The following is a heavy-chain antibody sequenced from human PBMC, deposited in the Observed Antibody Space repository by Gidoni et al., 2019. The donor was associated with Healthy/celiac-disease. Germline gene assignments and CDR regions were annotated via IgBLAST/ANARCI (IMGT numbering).Heavy chain of an antibody. J-gene: IGHJ5*02. D-gene: IGHD1-26*01. CDR1: GGSFSGYY. Sequence: QVQLQQWGAGLLKPSETLSLTCAVYGGSFSGYYWSWIRHPPGKGLEWIGEINHSGSTNYNPSLKSRVTISVDTSKNQFSLKLSSVTAADTAVYYCAVRVGATSNWFDPWGQGTLVTVSS. V-gene: IGHV4-34*01. CDR3: AVRVGATSNWFDP. CDR2: INHSGST.